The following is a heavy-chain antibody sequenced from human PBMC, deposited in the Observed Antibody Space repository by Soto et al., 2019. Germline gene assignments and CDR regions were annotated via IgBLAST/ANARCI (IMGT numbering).Heavy chain of an antibody. J-gene: IGHJ4*02. Sequence: SVKVSCKASGGTFSSYAISWVRQAPGQGLEWMGGIIPIFGTANYAQKFQGRVTITADEPTSTAYMELSSLRSEDTAVYYCASALYYYDSSGYYPFDYWCQGTLVTV. V-gene: IGHV1-69*13. CDR2: IIPIFGTA. CDR3: ASALYYYDSSGYYPFDY. CDR1: GGTFSSYA. D-gene: IGHD3-22*01.